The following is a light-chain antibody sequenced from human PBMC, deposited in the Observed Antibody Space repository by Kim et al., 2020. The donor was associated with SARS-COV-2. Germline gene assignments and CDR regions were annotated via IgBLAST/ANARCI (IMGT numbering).Light chain of an antibody. J-gene: IGLJ2*01. CDR1: NIETKI. Sequence: AGEPARIIWGSNNIETKIGQWYQQKPGQTPVLVIYYDKDRPSAIPERFSGSNSGNTATLTITRVEAGDEADYFCQVWDRSSDHVIFGGGTQLTVL. CDR3: QVWDRSSDHVI. CDR2: YDK. V-gene: IGLV3-21*04.